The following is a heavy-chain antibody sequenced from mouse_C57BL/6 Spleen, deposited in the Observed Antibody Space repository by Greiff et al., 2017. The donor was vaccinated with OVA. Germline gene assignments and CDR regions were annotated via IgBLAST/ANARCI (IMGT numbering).Heavy chain of an antibody. J-gene: IGHJ3*01. D-gene: IGHD3-2*02. V-gene: IGHV5-9-1*02. CDR1: GFTFSSYA. CDR3: TRDSSGYGFAY. Sequence: EVHLVESGEGLVKPGGSLKLSCAASGFTFSSYAMSWVRQTPEKRLEWVAYISSGGDYIYYADTVKGRFTISRDNARNTLYLQMSSLKSEDTAMYYCTRDSSGYGFAYWGQGTLVTVSA. CDR2: ISSGGDYI.